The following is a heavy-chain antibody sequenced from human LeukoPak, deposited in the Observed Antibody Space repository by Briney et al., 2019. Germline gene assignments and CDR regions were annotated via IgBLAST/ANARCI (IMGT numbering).Heavy chain of an antibody. CDR1: GFTFSSYA. J-gene: IGHJ4*02. Sequence: GGSLRLSCAASGFTFSSYAMSWVRQVPGKGLEWVSVISGSGDNTYYADSVKGRFTISRDNSKNMLYLQMNSLRAEDTAVYYCAKEPDYGDYFDYWGQGTLVTVSS. D-gene: IGHD4-17*01. CDR3: AKEPDYGDYFDY. CDR2: ISGSGDNT. V-gene: IGHV3-23*01.